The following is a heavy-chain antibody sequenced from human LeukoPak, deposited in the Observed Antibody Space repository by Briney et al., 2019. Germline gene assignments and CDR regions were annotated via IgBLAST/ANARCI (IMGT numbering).Heavy chain of an antibody. Sequence: GGSLRLSRAASGFTFSSYAMSWVRQAPGKGLEWVSAISGSGGSTYYADSVKGRFTISRDNSKNTLYLQMNSLRAEDTAVYYCATTLEGYDILTGYYIVGFDYWGQGTLVTVSS. D-gene: IGHD3-9*01. CDR3: ATTLEGYDILTGYYIVGFDY. CDR2: ISGSGGST. V-gene: IGHV3-23*01. CDR1: GFTFSSYA. J-gene: IGHJ4*02.